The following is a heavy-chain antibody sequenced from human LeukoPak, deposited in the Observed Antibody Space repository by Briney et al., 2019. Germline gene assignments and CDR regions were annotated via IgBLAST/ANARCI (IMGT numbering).Heavy chain of an antibody. CDR2: ISGSGSNT. J-gene: IGHJ4*02. Sequence: GGSLRLSCAASGFTFSSYAMSWVRQAPAKGLEWVSAISGSGSNTYYADSVRGRFTISRDNSRNTLYLQMNSLRAEDTAVYYCAKDRGYYYDTSAYYIFDYWGQGTLVTVSS. CDR3: AKDRGYYYDTSAYYIFDY. V-gene: IGHV3-23*01. CDR1: GFTFSSYA. D-gene: IGHD3-22*01.